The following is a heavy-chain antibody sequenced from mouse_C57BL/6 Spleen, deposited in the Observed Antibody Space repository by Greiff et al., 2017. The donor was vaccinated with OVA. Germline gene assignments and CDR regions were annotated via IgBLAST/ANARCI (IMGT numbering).Heavy chain of an antibody. V-gene: IGHV1-64*01. Sequence: QVQLQQPGAELVKPGASVKLSCKASGYTFTSYWMHWVKQRPGQGLEWIGMIHPNSGSTNYNEKFKSKATLTVDKSSSTAYMQLSSLTSEDSAVYYCAGDGDYDGFWFAYWGQGTLVTVSA. D-gene: IGHD1-2*01. CDR3: AGDGDYDGFWFAY. J-gene: IGHJ3*01. CDR1: GYTFTSYW. CDR2: IHPNSGST.